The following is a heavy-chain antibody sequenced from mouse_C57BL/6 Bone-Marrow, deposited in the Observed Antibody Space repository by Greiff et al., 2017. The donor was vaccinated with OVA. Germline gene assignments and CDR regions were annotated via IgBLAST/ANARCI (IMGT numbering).Heavy chain of an antibody. Sequence: EVQLVESGGGLVQPGGSLKLSCAASGFTFSDYYMYWVRQTPEKRLEWVAYISNGGGSTYYPDTVKGRFTISRDNAKNTLYLQMCRLKSEDTAMYYCARHGVRQGGYAMDYWGQGTSVTVSS. CDR2: ISNGGGST. V-gene: IGHV5-12*01. D-gene: IGHD2-14*01. CDR3: ARHGVRQGGYAMDY. CDR1: GFTFSDYY. J-gene: IGHJ4*01.